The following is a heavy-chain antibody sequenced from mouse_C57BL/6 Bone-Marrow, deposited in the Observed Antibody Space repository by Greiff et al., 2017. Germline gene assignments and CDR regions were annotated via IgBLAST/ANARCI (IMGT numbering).Heavy chain of an antibody. V-gene: IGHV1-64*01. CDR2: IHPNSGST. CDR3: AITTVVDWYFDV. CDR1: GYTFTSYW. Sequence: QVQLQQPGAELVQPGASVKLSCKASGYTFTSYWMHWVKQRPGQGLEWIGMIHPNSGSTNYNEKFKSKATLTVDKSSSTAYMQLSSLTSEDSAVYYCAITTVVDWYFDVWGTGTTVTVSS. D-gene: IGHD1-1*01. J-gene: IGHJ1*03.